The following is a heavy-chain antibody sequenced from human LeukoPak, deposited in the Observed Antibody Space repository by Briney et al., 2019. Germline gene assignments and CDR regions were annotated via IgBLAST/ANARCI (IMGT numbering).Heavy chain of an antibody. CDR1: GFTFSSYW. V-gene: IGHV3-7*01. Sequence: GGSLRLSCAASGFTFSSYWMSWVRQAPGKGLEWVANIKQDGSEKYYVDSVKGRFTISRDNAKNSLYLQMNSLGAEDTAVYYCAGLATVTTFYYFDYWGQGTLVTVSS. J-gene: IGHJ4*02. CDR3: AGLATVTTFYYFDY. CDR2: IKQDGSEK. D-gene: IGHD4-17*01.